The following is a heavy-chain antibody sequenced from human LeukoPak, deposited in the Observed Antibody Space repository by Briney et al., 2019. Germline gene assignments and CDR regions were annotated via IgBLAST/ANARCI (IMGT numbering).Heavy chain of an antibody. D-gene: IGHD6-13*01. CDR2: IYYSGST. J-gene: IGHJ6*03. V-gene: IGHV4-59*01. CDR3: ARGYSSTWYGYYYYYMDV. CDR1: GGSISSYY. Sequence: SETLSLTCTVSGGSISSYYWNWIRQPPGKGLEWIGYIYYSGSTNYNPSLKSRVTISVDASKNQFSLKLSSVTAADTAVYYCARGYSSTWYGYYYYYMDVWGKGTTVTISS.